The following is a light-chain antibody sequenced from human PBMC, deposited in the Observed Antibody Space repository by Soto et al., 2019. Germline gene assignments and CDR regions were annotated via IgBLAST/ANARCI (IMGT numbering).Light chain of an antibody. CDR3: QQSYSSPPIS. V-gene: IGKV1-39*01. CDR2: GAV. J-gene: IGKJ5*01. Sequence: DIQMTQSPSSLSASIGDRVIIICRASQYISTYLNWFQQKPGKAPKLLIYGAVTLESGVPSRFSGSGSGTDFTLTISSLQPEDLATYYCQQSYSSPPISFGQGTRLEIK. CDR1: QYISTY.